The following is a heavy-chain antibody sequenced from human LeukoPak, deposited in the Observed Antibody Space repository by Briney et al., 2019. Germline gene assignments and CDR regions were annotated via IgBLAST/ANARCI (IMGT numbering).Heavy chain of an antibody. CDR1: GYSISSGYY. CDR3: ARDGPITMVRGVISP. V-gene: IGHV4-38-2*02. J-gene: IGHJ5*02. CDR2: IYHSGST. D-gene: IGHD3-10*01. Sequence: PSETRSPTCAVSGYSISSGYYWGWIRQPPGKGLEWIGSIYHSGSTYYNPSLKSRVTISVDTSKNQFSLKLSSVTAADTAVYCCARDGPITMVRGVISPWGQGTLVTVSS.